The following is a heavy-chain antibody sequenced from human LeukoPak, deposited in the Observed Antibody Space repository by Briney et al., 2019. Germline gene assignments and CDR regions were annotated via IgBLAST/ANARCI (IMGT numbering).Heavy chain of an antibody. CDR1: GGSFSGYY. CDR2: INHSGST. CDR3: ARGDMVRGVTAFDY. Sequence: SETLSLTCAVYGGSFSGYYWSWIRQPPGKGLEWIGEINHSGSTNYNPSLKSRVTISVDTSKNQFSLKLSSVTAADTAVYYCARGDMVRGVTAFDYWGQGTLVTVSS. J-gene: IGHJ4*02. V-gene: IGHV4-34*01. D-gene: IGHD3-10*01.